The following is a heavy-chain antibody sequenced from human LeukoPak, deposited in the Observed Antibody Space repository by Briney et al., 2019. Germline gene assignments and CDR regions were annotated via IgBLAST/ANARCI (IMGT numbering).Heavy chain of an antibody. D-gene: IGHD1-26*01. CDR2: TCGSGCSS. CDR1: GFTFSSFA. V-gene: IGHV3-23*01. CDR3: SSSGSYLVGAFDI. Sequence: PGGSLRLSCAASGFTFSSFAMSWLRQAPGKGLEWASATCGSGCSSYHALPVMGRFTISRDNSKDSVFVQSNSLLSEYTADEYVSSSGSYLVGAFDIWGQGTRVTVSS. J-gene: IGHJ3*02.